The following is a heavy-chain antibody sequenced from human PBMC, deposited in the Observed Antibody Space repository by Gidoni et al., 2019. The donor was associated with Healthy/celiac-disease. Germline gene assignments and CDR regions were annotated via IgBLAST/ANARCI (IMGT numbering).Heavy chain of an antibody. Sequence: EVQLVESGGGLVKPGGSLRLSCAASGFTFSSYSMNWVRQAPGKGLEWVSSISSSSSYIYYADSVKGRFTISRDNAKNSLYLQMNSLRAEDTAVYYCASEVEWTTVTTGGDYWGQGTLVTVSS. J-gene: IGHJ4*02. CDR3: ASEVEWTTVTTGGDY. D-gene: IGHD4-17*01. CDR2: ISSSSSYI. V-gene: IGHV3-21*01. CDR1: GFTFSSYS.